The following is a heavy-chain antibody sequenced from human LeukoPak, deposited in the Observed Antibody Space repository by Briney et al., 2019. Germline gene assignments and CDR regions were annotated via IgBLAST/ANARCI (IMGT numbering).Heavy chain of an antibody. V-gene: IGHV3-7*01. D-gene: IGHD4-23*01. CDR2: MNGGGYKK. CDR1: GFIFSNYR. Sequence: GGPLRLSCAASGFIFSNYRMRGLRQAPGKGLEGVTNMNGGGYKKYYVDSVKRIFTISRDYAKNALYLQKNRLRAGDTAVYYCARGRSVVMNGGEGIERFDLWGQGTLVSV. J-gene: IGHJ5*02. CDR3: ARGRSVVMNGGEGIERFDL.